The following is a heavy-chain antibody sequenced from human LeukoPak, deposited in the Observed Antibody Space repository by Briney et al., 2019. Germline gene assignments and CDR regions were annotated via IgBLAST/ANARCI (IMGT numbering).Heavy chain of an antibody. J-gene: IGHJ4*02. D-gene: IGHD5-18*01. CDR3: ARAPLSPRIQLWLLNY. V-gene: IGHV3-11*01. Sequence: DSVKGRFTISRDNAKKSLSLQMNSLRDKDTAVYYCARAPLSPRIQLWLLNYWGQGTLVTVSS.